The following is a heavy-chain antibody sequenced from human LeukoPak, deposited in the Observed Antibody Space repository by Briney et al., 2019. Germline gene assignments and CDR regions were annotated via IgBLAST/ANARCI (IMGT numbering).Heavy chain of an antibody. D-gene: IGHD3-10*01. V-gene: IGHV3-23*01. CDR1: GFTFSSYA. CDR2: ISGSGGST. CDR3: ARGGWFGELLFDY. Sequence: PGGSLRLSCAASGFTFSSYAMSWVRQAPGQGLEWVSAISGSGGSTYYAGSVKGPFTISRDNSKNTLYLQMNSLRAEDTALYYGARGGWFGELLFDYWGQGTLVTVSS. J-gene: IGHJ4*02.